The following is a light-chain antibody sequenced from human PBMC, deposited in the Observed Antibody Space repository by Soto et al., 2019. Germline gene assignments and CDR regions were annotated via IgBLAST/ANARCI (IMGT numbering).Light chain of an antibody. V-gene: IGKV3-11*01. Sequence: EIVLTHSPATLSLSPWEGATLSCRASQSVASYLTWYQQKPGQAPRLLIYDASTRATGIPARFSGSGSGTDFTLTISSLEPEDFALYYCQQRSNWPITFGQGTRLEIK. J-gene: IGKJ5*01. CDR1: QSVASY. CDR3: QQRSNWPIT. CDR2: DAS.